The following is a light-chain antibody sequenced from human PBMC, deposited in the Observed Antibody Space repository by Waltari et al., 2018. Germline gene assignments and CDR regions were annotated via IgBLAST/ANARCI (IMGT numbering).Light chain of an antibody. CDR2: EDN. CDR1: NGNIATNY. V-gene: IGLV6-57*03. Sequence: FMLTQPHSVSESPGKTVSISCTRSNGNIATNYVQWYQQRPGSAPPKVIYEDNQRPSGVPDRFSGSIDSSSNSASLIISGLKAEDEADYYCQSFDSSHVVFGGGTKLTVL. J-gene: IGLJ2*01. CDR3: QSFDSSHVV.